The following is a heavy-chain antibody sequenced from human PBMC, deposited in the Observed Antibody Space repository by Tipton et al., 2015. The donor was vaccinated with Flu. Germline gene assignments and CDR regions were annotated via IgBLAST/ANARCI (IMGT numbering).Heavy chain of an antibody. V-gene: IGHV3-21*01. CDR1: GFAFDSHS. D-gene: IGHD5-12*01. J-gene: IGHJ3*02. CDR2: ISSAANYL. Sequence: SLRLSCAASGFAFDSHSMAWVRQAPGKGLEWVSSISSAANYLYYPDSLRGRFTISRDNAKNSLYLQMNSLRAEDTAFYYCARVQVLLGGYDGLTDAFDIWGRGTMVTVSS. CDR3: ARVQVLLGGYDGLTDAFDI.